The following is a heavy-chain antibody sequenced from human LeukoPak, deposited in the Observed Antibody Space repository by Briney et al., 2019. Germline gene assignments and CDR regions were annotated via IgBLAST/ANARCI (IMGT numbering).Heavy chain of an antibody. Sequence: PGGSLRLSCVASGFTFTNYGMGWVRQAPGKGLEWVSAINGTGGRTYYAGSAKGRLTISKDDSKNTLYLQMNSLRAEDTAVYYCAKEGGFQLPFDSWGQGTLVTVSS. CDR1: GFTFTNYG. V-gene: IGHV3-23*01. CDR2: INGTGGRT. J-gene: IGHJ4*02. D-gene: IGHD2-2*01. CDR3: AKEGGFQLPFDS.